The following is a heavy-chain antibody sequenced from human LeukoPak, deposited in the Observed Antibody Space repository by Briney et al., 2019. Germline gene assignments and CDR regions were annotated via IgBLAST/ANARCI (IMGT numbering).Heavy chain of an antibody. Sequence: SETLSLTCTVSGGSISSSSYYWGWIRQPPGKGLEWIGSIYYSGSTNYNPSLKSRVTISVDTSKNQFSLKLSSVTAADTAVYYCARGALWFGDNYWGQGTLVTVSS. CDR3: ARGALWFGDNY. V-gene: IGHV4-39*07. D-gene: IGHD3-10*01. CDR1: GGSISSSSYY. CDR2: IYYSGST. J-gene: IGHJ4*02.